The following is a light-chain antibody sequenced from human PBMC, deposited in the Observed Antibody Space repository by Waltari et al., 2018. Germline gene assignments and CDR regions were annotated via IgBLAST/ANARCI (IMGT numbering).Light chain of an antibody. CDR1: QGFSNY. J-gene: IGKJ1*01. Sequence: DIQMTQSPSSLSASVGDRVTITCRASQGFSNYLAWYQQKPGEVPKLLIYAASTLQSGAPSRFSGSGYGTDFTLTISSLQPEDVATYYCQKYNSAPWTFGQGTKVEIK. V-gene: IGKV1-27*01. CDR3: QKYNSAPWT. CDR2: AAS.